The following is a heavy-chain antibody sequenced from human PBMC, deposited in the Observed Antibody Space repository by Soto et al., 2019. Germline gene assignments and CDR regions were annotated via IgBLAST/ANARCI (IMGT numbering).Heavy chain of an antibody. CDR2: ISCSGGST. CDR3: AKDRLGYCSSTSCYRFDP. V-gene: IGHV3-23*01. J-gene: IGHJ5*02. CDR1: GFTFSSYA. Sequence: EVQLLESGGGLVQPGGSLRLSCAASGFTFSSYAMSWVRQAPGKGLEWVSAISCSGGSTYYADSVKGRFTISRDNAKNTLYMQMNSVIAEDTAVYYCAKDRLGYCSSTSCYRFDPWGQGTLVTVSS. D-gene: IGHD2-2*01.